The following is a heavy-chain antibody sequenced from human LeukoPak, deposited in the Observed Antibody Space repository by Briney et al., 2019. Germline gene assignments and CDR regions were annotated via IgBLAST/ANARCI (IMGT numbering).Heavy chain of an antibody. D-gene: IGHD1-7*01. V-gene: IGHV1-46*01. J-gene: IGHJ6*02. CDR3: ASSVGTTLVAYYYYGMDV. Sequence: ASVKVSCKASGYSFTNYYIHWVRQAPGQGLEWMGRINPSGGSTSYAQKFQGRVTMTRDTSTSTVYMELSSLRSEDTAVYYCASSVGTTLVAYYYYGMDVWGQGTTVTVSS. CDR2: INPSGGST. CDR1: GYSFTNYY.